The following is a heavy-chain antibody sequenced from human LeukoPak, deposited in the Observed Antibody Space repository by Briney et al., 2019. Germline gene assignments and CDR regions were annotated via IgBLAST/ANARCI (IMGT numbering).Heavy chain of an antibody. Sequence: GGSLRLSCAASGFSFSGYGMHWVRQAPGKGLEWVAMIWYDGSKTYYADSVKGRFTTSRDNSKNTVYLQINSLRVDDTAVFYCARARGTTPNYFDSWGQGTLVTVSS. CDR2: IWYDGSKT. D-gene: IGHD3-16*01. CDR1: GFSFSGYG. CDR3: ARARGTTPNYFDS. J-gene: IGHJ4*02. V-gene: IGHV3-33*01.